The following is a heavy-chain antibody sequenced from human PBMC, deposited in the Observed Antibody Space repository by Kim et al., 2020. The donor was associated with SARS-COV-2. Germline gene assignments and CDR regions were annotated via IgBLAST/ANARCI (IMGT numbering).Heavy chain of an antibody. J-gene: IGHJ3*02. D-gene: IGHD3-22*01. V-gene: IGHV3-7*03. CDR2: IKQDGSEK. CDR3: ARDHSSASAAFDI. Sequence: GGSLRLSCAASGFTFSSYWMSWVRQAPGKGLEWVANIKQDGSEKYYVDSVKGRFTISRDNAKNSLYLQMNSLRAEDTAVYYCARDHSSASAAFDIWGQGTMVTVSS. CDR1: GFTFSSYW.